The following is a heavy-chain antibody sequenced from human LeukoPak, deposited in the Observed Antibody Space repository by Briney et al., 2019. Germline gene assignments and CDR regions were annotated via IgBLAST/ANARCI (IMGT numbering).Heavy chain of an antibody. CDR2: ISYDGTNK. J-gene: IGHJ3*02. CDR3: AREKGYDILTGYYRNAFDI. Sequence: PGGSLRLSCAASGFTFTTHDMHWVRQAPGKGLEWVGVISYDGTNKYYADSVKGRFTISRDNSKNTLYLQMNSLRAEDTAVYYCAREKGYDILTGYYRNAFDIWGQGTMVTVSS. CDR1: GFTFTTHD. D-gene: IGHD3-9*01. V-gene: IGHV3-30*03.